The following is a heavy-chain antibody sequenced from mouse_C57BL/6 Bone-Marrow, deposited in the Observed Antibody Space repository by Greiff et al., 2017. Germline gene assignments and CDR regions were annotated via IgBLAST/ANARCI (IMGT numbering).Heavy chain of an antibody. Sequence: EVKLVESGAELVRPGASVKLSCTASGFNIKDDYMHWVKQRPEQGLEWIGWIDPENGDTESASKFQGKATITADTSSNTAYLQLSSLTSEDTAVYYCTNEDYWGQGTTLTVSS. J-gene: IGHJ2*01. CDR3: TNEDY. V-gene: IGHV14-4*01. CDR1: GFNIKDDY. CDR2: IDPENGDT.